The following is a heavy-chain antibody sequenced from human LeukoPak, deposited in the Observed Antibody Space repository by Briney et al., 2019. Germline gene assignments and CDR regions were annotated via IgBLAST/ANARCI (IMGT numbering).Heavy chain of an antibody. J-gene: IGHJ4*02. CDR1: GYTFTSYG. V-gene: IGHV1-18*04. Sequence: ASVKVSCKASGYTFTSYGVSWVRQAPGQGLEWMGWISAYNGNTNYAQKPQGRVTMTTDTSTSTAYMELRSLRSDDTAVYYCARGFGMLDILTGYCFDYWGQGTLVTVSS. CDR3: ARGFGMLDILTGYCFDY. D-gene: IGHD3-9*01. CDR2: ISAYNGNT.